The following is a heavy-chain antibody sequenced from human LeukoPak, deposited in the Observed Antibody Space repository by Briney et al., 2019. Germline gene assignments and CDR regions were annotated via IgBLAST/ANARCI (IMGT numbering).Heavy chain of an antibody. V-gene: IGHV4-39*07. D-gene: IGHD2-8*01. CDR3: AIRRSIVPNSLDY. J-gene: IGHJ4*02. Sequence: SETLSLTCTVSGGSISSSSYYWGWIRQPPGKELEWIGSIYYSGSTYYNPSLKSRVTISVDTSKNQFSLKLSSVTAADTAVYYCAIRRSIVPNSLDYWGQGTLVTVSS. CDR2: IYYSGST. CDR1: GGSISSSSYY.